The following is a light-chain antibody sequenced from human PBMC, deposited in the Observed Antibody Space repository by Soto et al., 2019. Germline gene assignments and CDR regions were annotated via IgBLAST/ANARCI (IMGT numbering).Light chain of an antibody. J-gene: IGLJ1*01. CDR1: ISDVGGYNY. CDR2: EVS. CDR3: SSYTSSSIHHV. V-gene: IGLV2-14*01. Sequence: QYALTEPSSLSGSPGESITISCTGTISDVGGYNYVSWYQQHPGKAPKLMIYEVSNRPSGVSNRFSGSKSGNTASLTISGLQAEDEADYYCSSYTSSSIHHVFGTGTKVTVL.